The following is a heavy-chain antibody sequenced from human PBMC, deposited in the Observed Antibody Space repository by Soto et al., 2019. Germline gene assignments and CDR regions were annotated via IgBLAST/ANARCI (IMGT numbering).Heavy chain of an antibody. J-gene: IGHJ6*02. D-gene: IGHD2-8*01. CDR2: VIPIFGTT. CDR1: GGTFSSYV. V-gene: IGHV1-69*01. CDR3: ELAHHVLMIYALHSFYCLDV. Sequence: QVQLVQYGAEVKKPGSSVIVSCNSSGGTFSSYVINWVRQAPGEGLACMGGVIPIFGTTNYAQKFQGRATITTDEATSADYMELSSLRSEDTAVYYCELAHHVLMIYALHSFYCLDVWGQGTTVNVSS.